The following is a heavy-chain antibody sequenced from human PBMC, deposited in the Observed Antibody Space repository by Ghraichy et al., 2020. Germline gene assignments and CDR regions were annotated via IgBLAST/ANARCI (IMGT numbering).Heavy chain of an antibody. D-gene: IGHD3-22*01. Sequence: GGSLRLSCAASGFTFSSYGMHWVRQAPGKGLEWVAVTSHDGSDQNYADSLKGRFTISRDNSKNTLFLQMNSLRPEDTAVYYCAKVKHSYDSTGYHDYWGHGALVTVSS. CDR1: GFTFSSYG. J-gene: IGHJ4*01. CDR2: TSHDGSDQ. V-gene: IGHV3-30*18. CDR3: AKVKHSYDSTGYHDY.